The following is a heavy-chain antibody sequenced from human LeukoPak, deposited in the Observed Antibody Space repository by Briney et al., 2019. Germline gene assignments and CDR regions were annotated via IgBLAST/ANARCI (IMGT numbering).Heavy chain of an antibody. CDR3: ARDPLYYDSSGYPSYYYYYMDV. V-gene: IGHV1-69*13. J-gene: IGHJ6*03. CDR1: GYTFTSYG. D-gene: IGHD3-22*01. CDR2: IIPIFGTA. Sequence: ASVKVSCKASGYTFTSYGISWVRQAPGQGLEWMGGIIPIFGTANYAQKFQGRVTITADESTSTAYMELSSLRSEDTAVYYCARDPLYYDSSGYPSYYYYYMDVWGKGTTVTISS.